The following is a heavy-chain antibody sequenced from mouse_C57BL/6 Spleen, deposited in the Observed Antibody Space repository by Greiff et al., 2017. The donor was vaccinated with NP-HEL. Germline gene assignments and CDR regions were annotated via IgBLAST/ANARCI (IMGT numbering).Heavy chain of an antibody. CDR1: GYAFSSSW. CDR2: IYPGDGDT. J-gene: IGHJ1*03. CDR3: AREITKYFDV. Sequence: QVQLQQSGPELVKPGASVKISCKASGYAFSSSWMNWVKQRPGKGLEWIGRIYPGDGDTNYNGKFKGKATLTADKSSSTAYMQLSSLTSEDSAVYFCAREITKYFDVWGTGTTVTVSS. V-gene: IGHV1-82*01. D-gene: IGHD2-4*01.